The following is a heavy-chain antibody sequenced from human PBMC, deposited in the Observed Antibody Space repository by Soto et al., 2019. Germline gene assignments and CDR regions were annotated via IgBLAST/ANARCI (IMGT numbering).Heavy chain of an antibody. J-gene: IGHJ6*02. CDR1: GFTFHYYW. CDR2: VEPDGSAT. V-gene: IGHV3-7*03. D-gene: IGHD3-22*01. CDR3: ARDRERVTVNGGIALGAMQV. Sequence: PGGSLRLSCAASGFTFHYYWMTWVRQAPGKGLEWVANVEPDGSATFYADSLKGRFTVSRDNANNSVSLQMHSLRADDTAVYYCARDRERVTVNGGIALGAMQVWGHGTTVTVSS.